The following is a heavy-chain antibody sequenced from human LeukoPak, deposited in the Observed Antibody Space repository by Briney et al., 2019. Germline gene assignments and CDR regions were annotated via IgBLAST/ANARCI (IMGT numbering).Heavy chain of an antibody. Sequence: PSETLSLTCTVSDGSISSYYWSWIRQPPGKGLEWIGYIYYTGSTTYNPSLKSRVTISVDTSKNQFSLKLSSVTAADTAVYYCAVGADPGSYHFDYWGQGTLVTVSS. D-gene: IGHD3-10*01. V-gene: IGHV4-59*01. CDR3: AVGADPGSYHFDY. CDR2: IYYTGST. J-gene: IGHJ4*02. CDR1: DGSISSYY.